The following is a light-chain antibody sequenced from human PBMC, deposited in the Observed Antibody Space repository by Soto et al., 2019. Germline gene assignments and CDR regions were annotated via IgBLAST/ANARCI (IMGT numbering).Light chain of an antibody. CDR3: SSYTSSNTQV. CDR1: SSDVGGYNY. J-gene: IGLJ2*01. Sequence: QSVLTQPASVSGSPGQSITNSCTGASSDVGGYNYVSWHQQHPGKAPKLLIYEVTNRPSGVSNRFSASKSGNTASLTISGLQAEDEADYYCSSYTSSNTQVFGGGTKVTVL. CDR2: EVT. V-gene: IGLV2-14*01.